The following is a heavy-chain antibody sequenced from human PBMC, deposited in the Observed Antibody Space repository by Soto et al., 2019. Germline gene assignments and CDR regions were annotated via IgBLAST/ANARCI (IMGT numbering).Heavy chain of an antibody. J-gene: IGHJ6*02. CDR3: ATLDIVVVPAGIPRNYYDVDV. D-gene: IGHD2-2*03. CDR2: ISYDGSTK. Sequence: GGSLRLSCAASGFTFSTYPMHWVRQAPGKGLEWVAVISYDGSTKYYADSVRGRFSISRDNSNNTLYLQMNSLRAEDTAVYYCATLDIVVVPAGIPRNYYDVDVWGQGTTVTVSS. CDR1: GFTFSTYP. V-gene: IGHV3-30-3*01.